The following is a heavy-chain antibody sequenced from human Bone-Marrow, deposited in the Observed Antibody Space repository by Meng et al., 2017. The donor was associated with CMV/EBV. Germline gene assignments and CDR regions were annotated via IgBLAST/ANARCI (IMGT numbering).Heavy chain of an antibody. V-gene: IGHV4-61*01. CDR3: ARATPNYDFWSGLGNWFDP. CDR1: GGSVSSGSYY. Sequence: SETLSLTCTVSGGSVSSGSYYWSWIRQPPGKGLEWIGYIYYSGSTNYNPSLKSRVTISVDTSKNQFSLKLSSVTAADTAVYYCARATPNYDFWSGLGNWFDPWGQGTLVTVSS. D-gene: IGHD3-3*01. CDR2: IYYSGST. J-gene: IGHJ5*02.